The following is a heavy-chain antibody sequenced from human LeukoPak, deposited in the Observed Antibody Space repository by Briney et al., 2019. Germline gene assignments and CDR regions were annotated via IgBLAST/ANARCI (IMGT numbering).Heavy chain of an antibody. V-gene: IGHV1-8*03. Sequence: ASVKVSCKASGYTFTSYDINWVRQATGQGLEWMGWMNPNSGNTGYAQKFQGGATITRNTSISTAYMELSSLRSEDTAVYYCARGRSNYYDSSGSDYWGQGTLVTVSS. J-gene: IGHJ4*02. CDR2: MNPNSGNT. D-gene: IGHD3-22*01. CDR3: ARGRSNYYDSSGSDY. CDR1: GYTFTSYD.